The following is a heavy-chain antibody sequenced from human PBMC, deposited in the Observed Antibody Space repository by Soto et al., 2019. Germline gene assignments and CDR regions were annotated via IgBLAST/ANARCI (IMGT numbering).Heavy chain of an antibody. CDR2: ISGSGGST. Sequence: GGSLRLSCAAYGFTFSSYAMSWVRQAPGKGLEWVSAISGSGGSTYYADSVKGRFTISRDNSKNTLYLQMNSLRAEDTAVYYCAKVCYDSSGYYCYWGQGTLVTVSS. CDR1: GFTFSSYA. D-gene: IGHD3-22*01. V-gene: IGHV3-23*01. CDR3: AKVCYDSSGYYCY. J-gene: IGHJ4*02.